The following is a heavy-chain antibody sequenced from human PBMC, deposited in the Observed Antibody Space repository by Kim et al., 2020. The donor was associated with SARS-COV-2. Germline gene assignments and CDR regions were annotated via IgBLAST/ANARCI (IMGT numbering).Heavy chain of an antibody. CDR3: ERDHDLRGGTYFCMDV. CDR2: IKQDGSEK. CDR1: GFTFSSYW. V-gene: IGHV3-7*01. Sequence: GGSLRLSCAASGFTFSSYWMSWVRQAPGKGLEWVANIKQDGSEKYYVDSVKGRFTISRDNAKNSLYLQMNSLRAEDTAVYYCERDHDLRGGTYFCMDVWGQGTTVTVSS. J-gene: IGHJ6*02. D-gene: IGHD1-26*01.